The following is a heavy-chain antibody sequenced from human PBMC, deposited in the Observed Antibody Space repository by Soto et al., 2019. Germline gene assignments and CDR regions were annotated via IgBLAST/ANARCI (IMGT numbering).Heavy chain of an antibody. CDR2: ISSSSSYI. Sequence: GGSLRLSCAASGFTFSSYSMNWVRQAPGKGLEWVSSISSSSSYIYYADSVKGRFTISRDNAKNSLYLQMNSLRAEDTAVYYCARVGVDTAMVTVWYYYYYGMDVWGQGTTVTVSS. CDR1: GFTFSSYS. CDR3: ARVGVDTAMVTVWYYYYYGMDV. D-gene: IGHD5-18*01. V-gene: IGHV3-21*01. J-gene: IGHJ6*02.